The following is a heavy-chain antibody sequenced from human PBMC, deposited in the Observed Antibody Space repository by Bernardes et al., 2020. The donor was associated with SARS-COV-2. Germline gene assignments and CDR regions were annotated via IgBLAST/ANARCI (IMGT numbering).Heavy chain of an antibody. CDR3: ARDIVVVPAAPDYYYYYYMDV. Sequence: SETLSLTCAVYGGSFSGYYWSWIRQPPGKGLEWIGEINHSGSTNYNPSLKSRVTISVDTSKNQFSLKLSSVTAADTAVYYCARDIVVVPAAPDYYYYYYMDVWGKGTTVTVSS. CDR1: GGSFSGYY. D-gene: IGHD2-2*01. V-gene: IGHV4-34*01. J-gene: IGHJ6*03. CDR2: INHSGST.